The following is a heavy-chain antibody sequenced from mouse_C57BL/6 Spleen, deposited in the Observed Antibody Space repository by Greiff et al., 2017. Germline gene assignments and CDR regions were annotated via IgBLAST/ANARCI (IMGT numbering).Heavy chain of an antibody. V-gene: IGHV1-50*01. D-gene: IGHD2-2*01. CDR2: IDPSDSST. CDR3: ASGYDGNY. CDR1: GYTFTSYW. J-gene: IGHJ3*01. Sequence: QVQLQQPGAELVKPGASVKLSCKASGYTFTSYWMQWVKQRPGQGLEWIGEIDPSDSSTNYNQKFKGKATLTVDTSSSTAYMQLSSLTSEDSAVYYCASGYDGNYWGQGTLVTVSA.